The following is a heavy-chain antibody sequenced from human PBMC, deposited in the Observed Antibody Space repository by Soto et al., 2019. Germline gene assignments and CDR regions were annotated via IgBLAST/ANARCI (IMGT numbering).Heavy chain of an antibody. CDR3: ASPVIVGAGKPRDY. V-gene: IGHV4-34*01. CDR2: INHSGST. CDR1: GGSFSGYY. Sequence: SETLSLTCAVYGGSFSGYYWSWIRQPPGKGLEWIGEINHSGSTNYNPSLKSRVTISVDTSKNQFSLKLSSVTAADTAVYYCASPVIVGAGKPRDYWGQGTLVTVSS. J-gene: IGHJ4*02. D-gene: IGHD1-26*01.